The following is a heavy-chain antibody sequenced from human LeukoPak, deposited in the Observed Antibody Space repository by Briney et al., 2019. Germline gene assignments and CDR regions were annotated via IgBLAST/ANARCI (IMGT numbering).Heavy chain of an antibody. CDR2: INPNSGGT. D-gene: IGHD4-17*01. Sequence: ASVRVSCKASGYTFTGYYMHWVRQAPGQGLEWMGWINPNSGGTNYAQKFQGRVTMTRDTSISTAYMELSRLRSDDTAVYYCARWNDYGDYGLDYWGQGTLVTVSS. J-gene: IGHJ4*02. CDR3: ARWNDYGDYGLDY. V-gene: IGHV1-2*02. CDR1: GYTFTGYY.